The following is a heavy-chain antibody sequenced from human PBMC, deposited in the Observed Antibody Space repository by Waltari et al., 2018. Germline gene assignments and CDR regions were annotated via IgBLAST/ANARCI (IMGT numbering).Heavy chain of an antibody. CDR2: ISYDGSNK. CDR1: GFTFSSYA. D-gene: IGHD3-10*01. V-gene: IGHV3-30-3*01. Sequence: QVQLVASGGGVVQPGRSLRLSCASSGFTFSSYAMHWVRQAPGKGLEWVAVISYDGSNKYYADSVKGRFTISRDNSKNTLYLQMNSLRAEDTAVYYCARAGRGSGTYWGQGTLVTVSS. CDR3: ARAGRGSGTY. J-gene: IGHJ4*02.